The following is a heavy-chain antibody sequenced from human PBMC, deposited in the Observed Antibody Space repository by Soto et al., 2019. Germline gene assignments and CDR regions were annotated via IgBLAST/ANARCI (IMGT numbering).Heavy chain of an antibody. CDR1: GFTFDDYA. J-gene: IGHJ4*02. D-gene: IGHD5-18*01. Sequence: PGGSLRLSCAASGFTFDDYAMHWVRQAPGKGLEWVSGISWNSGSIGYADSVKGRFTISRDNAKNSLYLQMNSLRAEDTALYYRAKDMGYSYGHPDYWGQGTLVTVSS. CDR3: AKDMGYSYGHPDY. V-gene: IGHV3-9*01. CDR2: ISWNSGSI.